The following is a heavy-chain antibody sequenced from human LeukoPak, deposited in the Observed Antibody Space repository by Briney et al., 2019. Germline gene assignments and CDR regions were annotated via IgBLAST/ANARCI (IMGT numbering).Heavy chain of an antibody. V-gene: IGHV1-69*13. Sequence: SVKVSCKASGYTFTGYYMHWVRQAPGQGLEWMGGIIPIFGTANYAQKFQGRVTITADESTSTAYMELSSLRSEDTAVYYCARDRGNGDYDWFDPWGQGTLVTVSS. CDR1: GYTFTGYY. J-gene: IGHJ5*02. D-gene: IGHD4-17*01. CDR2: IIPIFGTA. CDR3: ARDRGNGDYDWFDP.